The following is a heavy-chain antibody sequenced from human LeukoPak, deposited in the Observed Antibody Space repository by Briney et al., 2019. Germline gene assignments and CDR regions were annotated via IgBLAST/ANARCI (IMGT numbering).Heavy chain of an antibody. V-gene: IGHV3-23*01. Sequence: GGSLRLSCAASGFTFSSYAMSWVRQAPGKGLEWVSAISASGGSTYYADSVKGRFTISRDNSKNTLYLQMNSLRAEDTAVYYCASPVAIVGATRAEYFQHWGQGTLVTVSS. J-gene: IGHJ1*01. CDR2: ISASGGST. CDR1: GFTFSSYA. CDR3: ASPVAIVGATRAEYFQH. D-gene: IGHD1-26*01.